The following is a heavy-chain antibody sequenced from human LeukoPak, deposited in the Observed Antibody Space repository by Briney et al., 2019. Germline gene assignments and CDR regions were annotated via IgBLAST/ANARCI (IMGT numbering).Heavy chain of an antibody. CDR3: ARVGSSWSNYYYYMDV. J-gene: IGHJ6*03. CDR2: ISSSSSYI. CDR1: GFTFSTYN. D-gene: IGHD6-13*01. Sequence: SGGSLRLSCEASGFTFSTYNMNWVRQAPGKGLEWVSSISSSSSYIYYADSVKGRFTISRDNAENSLYLQMNSLRAEDTAVYYCARVGSSWSNYYYYMDVWGKGTTVTVSS. V-gene: IGHV3-21*01.